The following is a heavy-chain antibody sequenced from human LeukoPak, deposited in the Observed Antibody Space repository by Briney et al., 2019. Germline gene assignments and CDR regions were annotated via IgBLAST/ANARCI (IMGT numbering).Heavy chain of an antibody. D-gene: IGHD3-22*01. Sequence: GGSLRLSCAASGFTFDDYAMHWVRQAPGKGLEWVSGISWNSGNIVYADSVKGRFTISRDNAKNSLYLQMNSLRAEDTALYYCAKDSHYDSSGYSTNWFDPWGQGTLVTVSS. J-gene: IGHJ5*02. V-gene: IGHV3-9*01. CDR2: ISWNSGNI. CDR1: GFTFDDYA. CDR3: AKDSHYDSSGYSTNWFDP.